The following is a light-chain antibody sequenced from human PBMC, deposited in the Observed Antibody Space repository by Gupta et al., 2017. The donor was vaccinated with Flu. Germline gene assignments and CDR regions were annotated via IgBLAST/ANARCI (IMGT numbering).Light chain of an antibody. CDR2: AAS. CDR1: QDLSNW. V-gene: IGKV1-12*01. J-gene: IGKJ3*01. CDR3: QQASTSPPT. Sequence: DIQLTQSPSSVSASVGDRVTITCRASQDLSNWLAWYHQKPGKAPKLLIYAASTLQTGLPSRFSGRGSGTDFTLTISSLQPEDFATYYCQQASTSPPTFGPGTTVDV.